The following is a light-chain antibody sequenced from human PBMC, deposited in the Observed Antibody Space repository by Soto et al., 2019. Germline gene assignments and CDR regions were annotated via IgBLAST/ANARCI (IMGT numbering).Light chain of an antibody. CDR3: QQYHSYWP. Sequence: DLQMTQSPSTLYPYLGDRVTITFRASQNIRSRLAWFQQKPGKAPKLLIYDASRLESGVPQRFSGSGSGTEFTLTISSLQTDDFSTSDCQQYHSYWPFGQGTKVE. J-gene: IGKJ1*01. V-gene: IGKV1-5*01. CDR2: DAS. CDR1: QNIRSR.